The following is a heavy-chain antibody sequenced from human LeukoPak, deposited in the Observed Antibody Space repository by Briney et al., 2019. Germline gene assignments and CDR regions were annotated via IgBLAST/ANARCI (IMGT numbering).Heavy chain of an antibody. CDR3: ARDCSSTSDVDAFDI. D-gene: IGHD2-2*01. Sequence: SETLSLTCTVSGGSTSSGDYYWSWIRQPPGKCLEWIGYIYYSGSTYYNPSLKSRVTISVDTSKNQFSLKLSSVTAADTAVYYCARDCSSTSDVDAFDIWGQGTMVTVSS. CDR1: GGSTSSGDYY. V-gene: IGHV4-30-4*08. CDR2: IYYSGST. J-gene: IGHJ3*02.